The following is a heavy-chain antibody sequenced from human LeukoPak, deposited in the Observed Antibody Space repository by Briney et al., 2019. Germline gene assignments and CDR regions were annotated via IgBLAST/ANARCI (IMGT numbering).Heavy chain of an antibody. V-gene: IGHV3-48*03. CDR1: GFIFSSYE. CDR2: ISSSSDTR. CDR3: ARDREYQLQPFDY. J-gene: IGHJ4*02. D-gene: IGHD2-2*01. Sequence: GGSLRLSCAASGFIFSSYEMNWVRQAPGKGLEWVSYISSSSDTRYYADSVQGRFTISRDNAKNSLYLQMNSLRDDDTAVYYCARDREYQLQPFDYWGQGTLVTVSS.